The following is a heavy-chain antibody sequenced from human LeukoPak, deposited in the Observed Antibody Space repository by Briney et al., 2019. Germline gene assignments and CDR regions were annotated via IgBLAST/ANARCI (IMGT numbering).Heavy chain of an antibody. Sequence: SETLSLTYTVSGGSISSGSYYWSWIRQPAGKGLEWIGRIYTSGSTNYNPSLKSRVTISVDTSKNQFSLKLSSVTAADTAVYYCARDSEDGDDAFDIWGQGTMVTVSS. J-gene: IGHJ3*02. CDR3: ARDSEDGDDAFDI. V-gene: IGHV4-61*02. CDR1: GGSISSGSYY. D-gene: IGHD4-17*01. CDR2: IYTSGST.